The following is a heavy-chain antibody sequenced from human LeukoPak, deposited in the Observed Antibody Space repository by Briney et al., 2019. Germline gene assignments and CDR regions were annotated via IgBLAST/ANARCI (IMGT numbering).Heavy chain of an antibody. J-gene: IGHJ4*02. CDR3: AVGPHHYFDS. CDR1: GGSVNSGGYY. Sequence: PSETLSLTCTVSGGSVNSGGYYWSWSRQHPGKGLEWIGYISYSGSTYYNPSLKSRLTISLDTSKNQFSLRLSSVNAADAAVYFCAVGPHHYFDSWGQGTLVTVSS. V-gene: IGHV4-31*03. CDR2: ISYSGST.